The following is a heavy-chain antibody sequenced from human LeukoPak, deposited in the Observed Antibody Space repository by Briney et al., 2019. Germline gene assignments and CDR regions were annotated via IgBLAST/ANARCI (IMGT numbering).Heavy chain of an antibody. D-gene: IGHD6-6*01. Sequence: KPGGSLRLSCAASGFTFSDYYMSWIRQAPGKGLEWVSYISSSGSTIYYADSVKGRFTISRDNAKNSLYLQMDSLRAEDTAVYYCASGSSSSRVFDYWGQGTLVTVSS. CDR1: GFTFSDYY. CDR2: ISSSGSTI. CDR3: ASGSSSSRVFDY. V-gene: IGHV3-11*01. J-gene: IGHJ4*02.